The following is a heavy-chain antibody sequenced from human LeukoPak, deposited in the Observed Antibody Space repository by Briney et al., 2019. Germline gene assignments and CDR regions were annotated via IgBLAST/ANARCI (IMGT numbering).Heavy chain of an antibody. V-gene: IGHV1-46*01. J-gene: IGHJ4*02. CDR1: GYTFTSYY. CDR3: ASSVITLPFDY. D-gene: IGHD3-22*01. CDR2: INPSGGST. Sequence: GASVKVSCKASGYTFTSYYMHWVRQAPGQGLEWMGIINPSGGSTSYAQKFQGRVTMTRDMSTSTVYMELSSLRSEDTAVYYCASSVITLPFDYWGQGTLVTVSS.